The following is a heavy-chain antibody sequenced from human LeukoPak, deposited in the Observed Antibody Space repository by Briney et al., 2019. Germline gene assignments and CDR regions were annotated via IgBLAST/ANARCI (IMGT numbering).Heavy chain of an antibody. CDR2: IYYSGST. V-gene: IGHV4-30-4*08. J-gene: IGHJ3*02. Sequence: SQTLSLTCTVSGGSITSGDYYCTWIRQPPGKGLEWIGNIYYSGSTYYNPSLKSRLTFSVDTSKNQFSLSLSTVTAADTAVYYCATMMVTVPDAFEIWGPGTMVTVSS. D-gene: IGHD4-23*01. CDR1: GGSITSGDYY. CDR3: ATMMVTVPDAFEI.